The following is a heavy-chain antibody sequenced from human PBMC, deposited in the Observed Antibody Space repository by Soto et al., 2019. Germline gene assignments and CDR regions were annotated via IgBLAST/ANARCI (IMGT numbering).Heavy chain of an antibody. Sequence: QVQLQESGPGLVKPSETLSLTCTVSGGSISSYYWSWIRQPPGKGLEWIGYIYFSGSTNYNPSLKGRVAFSVDTSKNQSSLRLSSVTAADTALYYCARTTYSGSYLDWYFDLWGRGTLVTVSS. CDR1: GGSISSYY. V-gene: IGHV4-59*01. CDR3: ARTTYSGSYLDWYFDL. J-gene: IGHJ2*01. CDR2: IYFSGST. D-gene: IGHD1-26*01.